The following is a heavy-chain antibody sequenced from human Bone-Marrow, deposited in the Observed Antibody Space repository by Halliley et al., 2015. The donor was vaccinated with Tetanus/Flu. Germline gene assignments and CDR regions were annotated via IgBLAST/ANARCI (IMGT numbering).Heavy chain of an antibody. Sequence: SLRLSCAGSGFNFVKYGMTWVRQAPGKGLEWLATISGSGSSTYYADSVRGRFTISRDTSAKTLYLQMDSLSVEDTAVYYCARLMGATFGDGTGYYPEYFDHWGQGTLVTVSS. D-gene: IGHD3-22*01. J-gene: IGHJ1*01. CDR2: ISGSGSST. V-gene: IGHV3-23*01. CDR1: GFNFVKYG. CDR3: ARLMGATFGDGTGYYPEYFDH.